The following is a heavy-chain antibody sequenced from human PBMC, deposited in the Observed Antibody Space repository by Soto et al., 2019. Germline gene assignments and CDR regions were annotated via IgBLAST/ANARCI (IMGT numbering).Heavy chain of an antibody. CDR1: GFTFSSYG. Sequence: QVQLVESGGGVVQPGRSLRLSCAASGFTFSSYGMHWVRQAPGKGLEWVAVISYDGSNKYYADSVKGRFTISRDNSKNTLYLQMNSLRAEDTAVYYCAKDLGPITIFGVDPYMGAFDIWGQGTMVTVSS. J-gene: IGHJ3*02. CDR2: ISYDGSNK. CDR3: AKDLGPITIFGVDPYMGAFDI. V-gene: IGHV3-30*18. D-gene: IGHD3-3*01.